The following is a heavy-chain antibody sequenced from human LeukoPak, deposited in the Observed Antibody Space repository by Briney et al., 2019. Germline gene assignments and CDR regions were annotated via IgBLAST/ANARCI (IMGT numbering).Heavy chain of an antibody. J-gene: IGHJ4*02. Sequence: SETLSLTCTVSGGSISSSSYYWGWIRQPPGKGLEWIGSIYYSGSTYYNPSLKSRVTISVDTSKNQFSLKLSSVTAADTAVYYCARLVAATGNFDYWGQGTLVTVSS. CDR3: ARLVAATGNFDY. CDR2: IYYSGST. D-gene: IGHD6-13*01. CDR1: GGSISSSSYY. V-gene: IGHV4-39*01.